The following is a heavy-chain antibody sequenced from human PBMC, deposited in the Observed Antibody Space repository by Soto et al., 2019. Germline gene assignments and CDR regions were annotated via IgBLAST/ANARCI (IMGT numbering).Heavy chain of an antibody. CDR3: ARGTPSPLIVRSSRGPWFDP. V-gene: IGHV4-59*08. CDR2: MYYGGRT. J-gene: IGHJ5*02. Sequence: SETLSLTCTVSGGSISSYYWSWVRQPPGKGLEWIGYMYYGGRTNYNPSLKSRVTISVDTSKMQVSLKLSSVTAADTAVYFCARGTPSPLIVRSSRGPWFDPWGQGTLVTVSS. CDR1: GGSISSYY. D-gene: IGHD1-26*01.